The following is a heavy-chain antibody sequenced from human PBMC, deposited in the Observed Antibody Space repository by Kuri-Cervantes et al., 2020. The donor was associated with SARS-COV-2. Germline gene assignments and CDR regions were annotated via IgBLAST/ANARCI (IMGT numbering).Heavy chain of an antibody. D-gene: IGHD2-15*01. CDR2: MYFNGRT. CDR1: GGSIRSYF. Sequence: SETLSLTCNVSGGSIRSYFWSWIRQAPGKGLEWICCMYFNGRTNYNPSLKRRVSMSVDTSKSQFSLNLASMSAADTAVYYCAKGARGDMDAFDIWGLGTMVTVSS. J-gene: IGHJ3*02. CDR3: AKGARGDMDAFDI. V-gene: IGHV4-59*01.